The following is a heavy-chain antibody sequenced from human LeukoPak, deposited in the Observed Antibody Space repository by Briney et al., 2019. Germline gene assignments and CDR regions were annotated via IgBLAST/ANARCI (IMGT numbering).Heavy chain of an antibody. D-gene: IGHD3-22*01. J-gene: IGHJ4*02. CDR1: GFTFSSHA. CDR3: AKGSIYDSSGYADY. V-gene: IGHV3-23*01. Sequence: PGGSLRLSCAASGFTFSSHAMIWVRLAPGRGLEWVSSISDSGTTTHYADSVRGRFTISRDNSKNTLYLQMNSLGAEDTAVYYCAKGSIYDSSGYADYWGQGTLVTVSS. CDR2: ISDSGTTT.